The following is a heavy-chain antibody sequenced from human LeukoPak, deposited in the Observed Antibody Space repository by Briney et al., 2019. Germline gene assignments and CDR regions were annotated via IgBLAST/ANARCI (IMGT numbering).Heavy chain of an antibody. CDR1: GFTFYDYA. V-gene: IGHV3-9*01. D-gene: IGHD3-3*01. CDR2: INWNSGSI. Sequence: PGRSLRLSCAASGFTFYDYAMHWVRQAPGKGLEWVSGINWNSGSIGYADSVKGRFTISRDNAKNSLYLQMNSLRAEDTALYYCAKDGGYDFWSGYNWFDPWGQGTLVTVSS. J-gene: IGHJ5*02. CDR3: AKDGGYDFWSGYNWFDP.